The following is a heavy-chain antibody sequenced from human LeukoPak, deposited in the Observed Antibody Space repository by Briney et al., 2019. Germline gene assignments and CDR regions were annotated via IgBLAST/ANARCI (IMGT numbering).Heavy chain of an antibody. CDR3: ARVIGSGMFDP. J-gene: IGHJ5*02. CDR2: IYHSGST. D-gene: IGHD3-16*01. V-gene: IGHV4-38-2*02. Sequence: PSETLSLTCTVSGYSISSGYYWGWIRQPPGKGLEWIGSIYHSGSTYYNPSLKSRVTISVDASKNQFSLKLSSVTAADTAVYYCARVIGSGMFDPWGQGTLDTVSS. CDR1: GYSISSGYY.